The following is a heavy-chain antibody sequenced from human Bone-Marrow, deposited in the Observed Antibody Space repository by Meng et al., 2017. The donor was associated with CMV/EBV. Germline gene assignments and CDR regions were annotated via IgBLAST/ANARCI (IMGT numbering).Heavy chain of an antibody. J-gene: IGHJ4*02. Sequence: ASGFNFRYYAMSWDRQAPGKGLEWVSDIIGSGGSTYYADSVKGRFTISRDNSKNTLYLQMDSLRAEDTALYYCAKFRYYYDSSGTDYWGQGTLVTVSS. D-gene: IGHD3-22*01. CDR2: IIGSGGST. V-gene: IGHV3-23*01. CDR1: GFNFRYYA. CDR3: AKFRYYYDSSGTDY.